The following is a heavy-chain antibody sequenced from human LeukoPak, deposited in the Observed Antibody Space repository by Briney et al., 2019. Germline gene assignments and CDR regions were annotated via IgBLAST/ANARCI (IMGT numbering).Heavy chain of an antibody. CDR1: GYTFTSYG. CDR2: ISAYNGNT. Sequence: ASVKVSCKASGYTFTSYGISWVRQAPGQGLEWMGWISAYNGNTNYAQKLQGRVTTTTDTSTSTAYVELRSLRSDDTAVYYCAREPLSYSSGWNHEYYFDYWGQGTLVTVSS. CDR3: AREPLSYSSGWNHEYYFDY. V-gene: IGHV1-18*01. D-gene: IGHD6-19*01. J-gene: IGHJ4*02.